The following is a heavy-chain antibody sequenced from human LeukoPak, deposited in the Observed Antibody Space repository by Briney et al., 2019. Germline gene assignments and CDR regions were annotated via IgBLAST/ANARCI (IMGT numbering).Heavy chain of an antibody. CDR2: IYYSGST. CDR1: GYSLSSGFY. Sequence: SETLSLTCTVSGYSLSSGFYWGWIRQPPGKGLEWIGSIYYSGSTYYNPSLKSRVTISVDTSKNQFSLKLSSVTAADTAVHYCFPMGGRIVGATDDAFDIWGQGTMVTVSS. V-gene: IGHV4-38-2*02. D-gene: IGHD1-26*01. CDR3: FPMGGRIVGATDDAFDI. J-gene: IGHJ3*02.